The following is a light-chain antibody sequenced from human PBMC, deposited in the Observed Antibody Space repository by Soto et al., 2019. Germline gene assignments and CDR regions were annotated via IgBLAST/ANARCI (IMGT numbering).Light chain of an antibody. V-gene: IGKV3-15*01. CDR3: QQYNNWGT. CDR1: QSVSGN. CDR2: GAS. Sequence: EIVMTQSPVTLSVSPGERATLSCRASQSVSGNLAWYQQKPGQAPRLLIYGASTRATGIPARFSGSGSGTEFTLTISSLQSEDFAVYYCQQYNNWGTFGQVTKVEIK. J-gene: IGKJ1*01.